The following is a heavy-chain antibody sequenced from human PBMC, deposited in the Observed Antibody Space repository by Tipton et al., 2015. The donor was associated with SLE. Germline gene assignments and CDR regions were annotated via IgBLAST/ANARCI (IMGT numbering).Heavy chain of an antibody. D-gene: IGHD7-27*01. Sequence: TLSLTCTVSGGSIGSYYWSWIRQPPGKGLEWFGYIYYSGSTNYNPSLKSRVTISVDTSKNQFSLKLSSVTAADTAVYYCARSPPRPLGYYYYYYYMDVWGKGTTVTVSS. CDR3: ARSPPRPLGYYYYYYYMDV. V-gene: IGHV4-59*01. J-gene: IGHJ6*03. CDR2: IYYSGST. CDR1: GGSIGSYY.